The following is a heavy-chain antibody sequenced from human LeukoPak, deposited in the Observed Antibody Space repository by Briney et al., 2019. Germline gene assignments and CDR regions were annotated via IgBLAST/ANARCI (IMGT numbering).Heavy chain of an antibody. V-gene: IGHV4-31*03. CDR1: GGSISSGGYY. CDR3: ARAPYSSSWYDFDY. J-gene: IGHJ4*02. D-gene: IGHD6-13*01. CDR2: IYYSGST. Sequence: SQTLSLTCTVSGGSISSGGYYWSWIRQHPGKGLEWIGYIYYSGSTNYNPSLKSRVTISVDTSKNQFSLKLSSVTAADTAVYYCARAPYSSSWYDFDYWGQGTLVTVSS.